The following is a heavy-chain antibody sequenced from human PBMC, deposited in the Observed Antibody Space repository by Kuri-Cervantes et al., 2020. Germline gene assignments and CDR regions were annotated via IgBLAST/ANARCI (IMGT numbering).Heavy chain of an antibody. CDR3: ATPPSGGETWAFDI. D-gene: IGHD3-10*01. V-gene: IGHV3-48*04. CDR1: GFTFSSYS. J-gene: IGHJ3*02. CDR2: ISSSGSTI. Sequence: GESLKISCAASGFTFSSYSMNWVRQAPGKGLEWVSSISSSGSTIYYADSVKGRFTISRDNAKNSLYLQVNSLRAEDTAVYYCATPPSGGETWAFDIWGQGTMVTVSS.